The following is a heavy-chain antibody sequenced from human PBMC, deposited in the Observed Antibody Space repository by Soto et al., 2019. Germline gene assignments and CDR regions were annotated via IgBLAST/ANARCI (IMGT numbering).Heavy chain of an antibody. Sequence: QVQLQESGPGLVKPSETLSLTCTVSGVSISSYYWSWIRQPAGKGLEWIGRIYTSGSTNYNTSLRSRVTLSVDTSKQEFSLKLSSVPAADTAVYYCARSWGGIGSSWFFDYWGQGTLVTVSS. D-gene: IGHD6-13*01. CDR1: GVSISSYY. V-gene: IGHV4-4*07. CDR2: IYTSGST. CDR3: ARSWGGIGSSWFFDY. J-gene: IGHJ4*02.